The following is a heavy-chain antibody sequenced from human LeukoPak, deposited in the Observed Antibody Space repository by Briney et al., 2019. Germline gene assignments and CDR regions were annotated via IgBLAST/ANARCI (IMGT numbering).Heavy chain of an antibody. J-gene: IGHJ6*03. CDR1: GGSISSYY. CDR3: ARDRCSSTSCYLFYMDV. D-gene: IGHD2-2*01. CDR2: IYTSGST. V-gene: IGHV4-4*07. Sequence: SETLSLTCTVSGGSISSYYWSWIRQPAGKGLEWIGHIYTSGSTNYNPSLKSRVTMSVDTSKNQFSLKLSSVTAADTAVYYCARDRCSSTSCYLFYMDVWGKGTTVTVSS.